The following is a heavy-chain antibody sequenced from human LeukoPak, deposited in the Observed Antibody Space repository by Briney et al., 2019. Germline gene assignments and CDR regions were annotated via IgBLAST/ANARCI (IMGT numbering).Heavy chain of an antibody. V-gene: IGHV1-69*02. J-gene: IGHJ4*02. CDR3: ARALKVCSSTSCDDY. D-gene: IGHD2-2*01. CDR2: IIPILGIA. Sequence: ASVKVSRKASGGTFSSYTISWVRQAPGQGLEWMGRIIPILGIANYAQKFQGRVTITADKSTSTAYMELSSLRSEDTAAYYCARALKVCSSTSCDDYWGQGTLVTVSS. CDR1: GGTFSSYT.